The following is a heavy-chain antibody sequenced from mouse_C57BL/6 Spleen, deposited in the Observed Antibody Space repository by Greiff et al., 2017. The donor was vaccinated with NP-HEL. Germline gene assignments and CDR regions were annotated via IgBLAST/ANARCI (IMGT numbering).Heavy chain of an antibody. CDR3: DREGNYYAMDY. CDR1: GFNIKNTY. CDR2: IDPANGNT. V-gene: IGHV14-3*01. D-gene: IGHD2-1*01. Sequence: VQLQQSVAELVRPGASVKLSCTASGFNIKNTYMHWVKQRPEQGLEWIGRIDPANGNTKYAPNFQGKTTITEDTSTNTAYLQRSSLTSEDTATYYSDREGNYYAMDYWGQGTSVTVSS. J-gene: IGHJ4*01.